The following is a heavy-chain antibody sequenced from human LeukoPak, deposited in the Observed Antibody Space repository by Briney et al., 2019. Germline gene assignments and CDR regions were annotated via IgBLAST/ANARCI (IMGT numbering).Heavy chain of an antibody. CDR3: ARDSGGGAFDI. J-gene: IGHJ3*02. Sequence: ASVKVSCKASGYTFTTYGLTWVRQAPGEGLEWMGWISGYNGNTNYAQKFQGRVTMTRDTSISTAYMELSRLRSDDTAVYYCARDSGGGAFDIWGQGTMVTVSS. CDR2: ISGYNGNT. D-gene: IGHD3-10*01. CDR1: GYTFTTYG. V-gene: IGHV1-18*01.